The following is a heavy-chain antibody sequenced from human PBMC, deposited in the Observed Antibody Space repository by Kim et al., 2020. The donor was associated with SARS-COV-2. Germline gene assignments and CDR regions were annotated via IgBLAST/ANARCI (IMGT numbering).Heavy chain of an antibody. Sequence: NHNPSLKSRVTISVDTSKNQFSLKLSSVTAADTAVYYCARGSSSRGWFDPWGQGTLVTVSS. D-gene: IGHD6-13*01. J-gene: IGHJ5*02. V-gene: IGHV4-59*09. CDR3: ARGSSSRGWFDP.